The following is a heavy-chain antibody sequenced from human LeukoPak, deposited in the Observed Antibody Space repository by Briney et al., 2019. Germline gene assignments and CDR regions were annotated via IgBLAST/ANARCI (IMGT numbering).Heavy chain of an antibody. V-gene: IGHV3-30*18. CDR3: AKESPIAVAAH. CDR1: GFTFSSYG. D-gene: IGHD6-19*01. CDR2: ISYDGSNK. J-gene: IGHJ4*02. Sequence: GGSLRLSCAASGFTFSSYGMHWVRQAPGKGLDWVAVISYDGSNKYYADSVKGRFTISRDNSKNTLYLQMNSLRAEDTAVYYCAKESPIAVAAHWGQGTLVTVSS.